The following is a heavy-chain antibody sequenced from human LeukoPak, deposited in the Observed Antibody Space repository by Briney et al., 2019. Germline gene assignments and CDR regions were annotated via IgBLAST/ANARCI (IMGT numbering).Heavy chain of an antibody. CDR2: IYYSGST. J-gene: IGHJ4*02. Sequence: SETLSLTCTVSGGSISSSSYYWGWIRQPPGKGLEWIGSIYYSGSTYYNPSLKSRVTISVDTSKNQFSLKLSSATAADTAVYYCARGLYYDYVWGSWSQGTLVTVSS. CDR3: ARGLYYDYVWGS. V-gene: IGHV4-39*01. D-gene: IGHD3-16*01. CDR1: GGSISSSSYY.